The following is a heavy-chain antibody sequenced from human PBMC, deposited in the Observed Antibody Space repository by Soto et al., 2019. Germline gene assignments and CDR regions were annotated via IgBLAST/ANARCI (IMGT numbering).Heavy chain of an antibody. V-gene: IGHV3-30*18. CDR3: AKDRGSQTPPALVVTSYHFDY. CDR1: GFTFSSYG. J-gene: IGHJ4*02. Sequence: GGSLRLSCAASGFTFSSYGMHWVRQAPGKGLEWVAVISYDGSNKYYADSVKGRFTISRDNSKNTLYLQMNSLRAEDTAVYYCAKDRGSQTPPALVVTSYHFDYWGQGTLVTVSS. CDR2: ISYDGSNK. D-gene: IGHD3-22*01.